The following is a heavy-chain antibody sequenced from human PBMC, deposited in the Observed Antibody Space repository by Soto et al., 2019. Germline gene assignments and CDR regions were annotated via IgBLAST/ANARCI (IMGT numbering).Heavy chain of an antibody. Sequence: QVQLVESGGGVVQPGRSLRLSCAASGFTFSSYGMHWVRQASGKGLEWVAVIWYDGSNKYYADSVKGRFTISRDNSKNTLYLQMNSLRADVTAVYYCARALDYGDYPDYWGQGTLVTVSS. CDR1: GFTFSSYG. J-gene: IGHJ4*02. CDR2: IWYDGSNK. CDR3: ARALDYGDYPDY. D-gene: IGHD4-17*01. V-gene: IGHV3-33*01.